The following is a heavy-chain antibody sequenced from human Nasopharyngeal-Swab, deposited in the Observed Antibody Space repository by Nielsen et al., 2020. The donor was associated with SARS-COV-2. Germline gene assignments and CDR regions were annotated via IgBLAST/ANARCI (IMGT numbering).Heavy chain of an antibody. CDR3: ARDTYHFWSGYRYFDS. Sequence: GESLKISCAASGFTFSTYTMHWVRQAPGKGLEWVAVVSYDGSNEYCADSVKGRFTISRDNSKNSLYLQINSLRVEDTAMYYCARDTYHFWSGYRYFDSWGQGTLVTVSS. CDR2: VSYDGSNE. D-gene: IGHD3-3*01. J-gene: IGHJ4*02. CDR1: GFTFSTYT. V-gene: IGHV3-30*04.